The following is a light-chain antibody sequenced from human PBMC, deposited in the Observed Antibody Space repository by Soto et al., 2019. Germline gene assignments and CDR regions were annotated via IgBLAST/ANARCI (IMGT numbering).Light chain of an antibody. Sequence: EIVLTQSPVTLSLSPGERATLSCRASQSVSSNYLAWYQQKPGQAPRLLIYHISTRATGIPARFSGSGSGTEFTLTINSLQSEDFAVYYCQQHNQWPITFGQGTRLEIK. V-gene: IGKV3D-15*01. CDR2: HIS. J-gene: IGKJ5*01. CDR3: QQHNQWPIT. CDR1: QSVSSN.